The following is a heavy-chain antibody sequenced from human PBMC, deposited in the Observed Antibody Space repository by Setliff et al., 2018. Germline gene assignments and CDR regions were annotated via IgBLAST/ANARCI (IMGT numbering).Heavy chain of an antibody. D-gene: IGHD3-10*01. J-gene: IGHJ3*02. CDR2: IDTSGST. V-gene: IGHV4-4*08. CDR3: ARRGYYYGWGDSNAFDI. Sequence: SETLSLTCTVSGGSINNYYWSWIRQSPGKGLEWIGYIDTSGSTDYNPSLKSRVTISVDTSKNQFSLKLSSVTAADTAVYYCARRGYYYGWGDSNAFDIWGQGTMVTVSS. CDR1: GGSINNYY.